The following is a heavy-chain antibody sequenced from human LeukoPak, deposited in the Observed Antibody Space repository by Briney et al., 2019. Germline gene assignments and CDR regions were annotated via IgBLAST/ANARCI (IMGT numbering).Heavy chain of an antibody. J-gene: IGHJ6*02. CDR3: ARGRVVVVVAASYYGMDV. D-gene: IGHD2-15*01. CDR2: MNPNSGNT. CDR1: GYTFTSYD. Sequence: ASEKVSCKASGYTFTSYDINWVRQATGQGLEWMGWMNPNSGNTGYAQKFQGRVTMTRNTSISTAYMELSSLRSEDTAVYYCARGRVVVVVAASYYGMDVWGQGTTVTVSS. V-gene: IGHV1-8*01.